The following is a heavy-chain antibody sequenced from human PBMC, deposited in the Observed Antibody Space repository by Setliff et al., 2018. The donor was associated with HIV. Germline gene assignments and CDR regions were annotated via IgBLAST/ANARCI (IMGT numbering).Heavy chain of an antibody. D-gene: IGHD3-22*01. CDR1: GGSISSGSYY. CDR3: ARASLDSSGGGRDCPQMYDY. J-gene: IGHJ4*02. Sequence: SETLSLTCTVSGGSISSGSYYWSWIRQHPGKGLEWIGYIYYSGNTYYSPSLKSRVTISVDTSKNQFSLKLSSVTAADTAVYYCARASLDSSGGGRDCPQMYDYWGQGSLVTVSS. V-gene: IGHV4-31*03. CDR2: IYYSGNT.